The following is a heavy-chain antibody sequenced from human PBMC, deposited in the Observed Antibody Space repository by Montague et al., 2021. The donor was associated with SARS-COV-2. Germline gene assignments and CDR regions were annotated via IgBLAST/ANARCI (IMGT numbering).Heavy chain of an antibody. V-gene: IGHV4-39*01. J-gene: IGHJ3*02. D-gene: IGHD3-10*01. CDR3: ARGSYGSGSYHAFDI. CDR2: SYYSGTT. CDR1: GDSFNSPKYY. Sequence: SEILSLTCTVSGDSFNSPKYYCSWIRQPPGKGLEWIGSSYYSGTTYDNPSLRSQVTMSVDTSKTQFSLKMNSVTAADTAVYYCARGSYGSGSYHAFDIWSQGTVVAVSS.